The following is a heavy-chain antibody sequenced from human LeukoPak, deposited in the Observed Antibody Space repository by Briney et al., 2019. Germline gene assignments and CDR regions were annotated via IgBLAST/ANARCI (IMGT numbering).Heavy chain of an antibody. Sequence: SETLSLTCAVYGGSFSGYYWSWIRQPPGKGLEWIGEINHSGSTNYNPSLKSRVTISVDTSKNQFSLKLSSVTAADTAVYYCARGYCSGGSCHFDYWGRGTLVTVSS. D-gene: IGHD2-15*01. V-gene: IGHV4-34*01. J-gene: IGHJ4*02. CDR1: GGSFSGYY. CDR2: INHSGST. CDR3: ARGYCSGGSCHFDY.